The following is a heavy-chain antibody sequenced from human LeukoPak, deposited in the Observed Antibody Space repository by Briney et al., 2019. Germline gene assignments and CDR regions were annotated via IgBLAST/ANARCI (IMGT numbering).Heavy chain of an antibody. V-gene: IGHV4-4*07. CDR1: GGSISSYY. CDR3: ARDSGFWLITPYDI. J-gene: IGHJ3*02. CDR2: IYTSGST. D-gene: IGHD3-16*01. Sequence: SETLSLTCTVSGGSISSYYWSWIRQPAGKGLEWIGRIYTSGSTNYNPSLKSRVTISVDTSKNQFSLKLSSVTAADTAVYYCARDSGFWLITPYDIWGQGTMVTVSS.